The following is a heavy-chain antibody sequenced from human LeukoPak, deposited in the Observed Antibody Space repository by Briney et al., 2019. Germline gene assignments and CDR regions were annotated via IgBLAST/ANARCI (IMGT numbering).Heavy chain of an antibody. Sequence: GASVKVSCKASGYTFTSYYMHWVRQAPGQGLEWMGIINPSGGSTSYAQKFQGRVTMTRDTSTSTVYMELSSLRSEDTAVYYCARSLADYYDSSGYVPYYYYGMDVWGQGTTVTVSS. CDR1: GYTFTSYY. CDR2: INPSGGST. D-gene: IGHD3-22*01. J-gene: IGHJ6*02. CDR3: ARSLADYYDSSGYVPYYYYGMDV. V-gene: IGHV1-46*01.